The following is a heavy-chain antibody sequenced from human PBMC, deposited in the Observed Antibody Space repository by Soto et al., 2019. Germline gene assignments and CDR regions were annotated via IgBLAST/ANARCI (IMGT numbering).Heavy chain of an antibody. Sequence: PSETLSLTCSVSGESISSRSYYWGWIRQPPGKGLEWIGSIYYGGSTYYNPSLKSRVTISVDTSKNQFSLHLRSVTAADTALYYCARGPRIAAAGTSNSEGNFDNWGQGTLVTVSS. CDR2: IYYGGST. CDR3: ARGPRIAAAGTSNSEGNFDN. D-gene: IGHD6-13*01. J-gene: IGHJ4*02. V-gene: IGHV4-39*01. CDR1: GESISSRSYY.